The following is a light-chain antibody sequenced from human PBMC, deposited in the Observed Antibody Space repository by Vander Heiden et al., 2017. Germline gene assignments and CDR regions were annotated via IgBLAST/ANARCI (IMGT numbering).Light chain of an antibody. J-gene: IGKJ3*01. CDR2: AAS. CDR3: QQSYSTPEVT. V-gene: IGKV1-39*01. CDR1: QSISSY. Sequence: DIQMTQSPSSLSASVGDRVTITCRASQSISSYLNWYQQKPGKAPKLLIYAASSLQSGVPSRFSGSGSGTDFTLTISSLQPEDFATYYCQQSYSTPEVTFGHGTKVDIK.